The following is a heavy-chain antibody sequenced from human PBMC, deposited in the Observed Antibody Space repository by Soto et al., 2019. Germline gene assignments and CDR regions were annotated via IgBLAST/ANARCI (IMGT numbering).Heavy chain of an antibody. CDR1: GFTVSSNY. J-gene: IGHJ3*02. D-gene: IGHD3-22*01. CDR3: AGYYYDSSGYYMSDAFDI. V-gene: IGHV3-53*01. CDR2: IYSGGST. Sequence: GGSLRLSCAASGFTVSSNYMTWVRQAPGKGLEWVSAIYSGGSTYYADSVKGRFTISRDNSKNTLYLQMNSLRAEDTAVYYCAGYYYDSSGYYMSDAFDIWGQGTMVTVSS.